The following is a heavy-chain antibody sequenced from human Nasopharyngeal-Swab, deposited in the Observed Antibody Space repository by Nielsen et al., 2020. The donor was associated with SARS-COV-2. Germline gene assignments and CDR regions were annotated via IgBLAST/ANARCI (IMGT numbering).Heavy chain of an antibody. CDR2: IYYSGST. D-gene: IGHD3-10*01. V-gene: IGHV4-61*01. CDR1: DGSVSSGSYY. CDR3: ARDHYGSGSPSMDV. Sequence: GSLRLSCTVSDGSVSSGSYYWSWIRQPPGKGLEWIGYIYYSGSTNYNPSLKSRVTISVDTSKNQFSLKLSSVTAADTAVYYCARDHYGSGSPSMDVWGQGTTVTVSS. J-gene: IGHJ6*02.